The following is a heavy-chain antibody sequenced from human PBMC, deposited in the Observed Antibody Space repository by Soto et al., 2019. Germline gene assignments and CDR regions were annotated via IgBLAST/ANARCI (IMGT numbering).Heavy chain of an antibody. V-gene: IGHV4-30-2*01. CDR3: ASGAPVPFHP. D-gene: IGHD1-1*01. CDR2: IYHSGST. J-gene: IGHJ5*02. Sequence: QLQLQESGSGLVKPSQTLSLTCAVSGGSISSGGYSWSWIRQPPGKGLEWIGYIYHSGSTYYNPSLTRPVTRAVARSNTQSSPKLPSVTAAGTAVYYSASGAPVPFHPWGQGTLVTVSS. CDR1: GGSISSGGYS.